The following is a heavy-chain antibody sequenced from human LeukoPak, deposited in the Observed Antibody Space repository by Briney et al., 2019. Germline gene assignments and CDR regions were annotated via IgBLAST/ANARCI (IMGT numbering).Heavy chain of an antibody. J-gene: IGHJ4*02. CDR2: IKQDGSEK. CDR3: AKDSGYNWNDVELADY. Sequence: GGSLRLSCAASGFTFSSYWMSWVRQAPGKGLEWVANIKQDGSEKYYVDSVKGRFTISRDNAKNSLYLQMNSLRAEDTAVYYCAKDSGYNWNDVELADYWGQGTLVTVSS. CDR1: GFTFSSYW. D-gene: IGHD1-1*01. V-gene: IGHV3-7*03.